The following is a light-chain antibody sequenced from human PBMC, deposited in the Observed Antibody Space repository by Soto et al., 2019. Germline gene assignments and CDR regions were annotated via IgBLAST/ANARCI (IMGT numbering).Light chain of an antibody. CDR2: EVS. Sequence: QSVLTQPPSASGSPGQSVTISCTGSSSDVGEYKYVSWYQQHPGKAPKLVIYEVSKRPPGVPNRFSGSKSGNTASLTVSGLQSEDEAEYYCSSYAGNNIYVIGTGTKSPS. V-gene: IGLV2-8*01. CDR3: SSYAGNNIYV. J-gene: IGLJ1*01. CDR1: SSDVGEYKY.